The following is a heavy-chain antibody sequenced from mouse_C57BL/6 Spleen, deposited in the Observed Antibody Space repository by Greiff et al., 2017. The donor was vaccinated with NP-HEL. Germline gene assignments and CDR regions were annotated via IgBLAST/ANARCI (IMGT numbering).Heavy chain of an antibody. D-gene: IGHD3-2*02. Sequence: EVQLQQSGAELVMPGASVKLSCTASGFNIKDYYMHWVKQRPEQGLEWIGRIDPEDGDTEYAPKFQGKATMTADTSSNTAYLQLSSLTSEDTAVYYCTVDSSGYGAMDYWGQGTSVTVSS. V-gene: IGHV14-1*01. J-gene: IGHJ4*01. CDR1: GFNIKDYY. CDR3: TVDSSGYGAMDY. CDR2: IDPEDGDT.